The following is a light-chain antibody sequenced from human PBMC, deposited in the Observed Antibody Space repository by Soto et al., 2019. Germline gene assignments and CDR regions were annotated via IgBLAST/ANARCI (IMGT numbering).Light chain of an antibody. V-gene: IGKV3-15*01. CDR1: HSVSMM. CDR2: GAS. CDR3: QQYNSWPT. Sequence: RLLTQSLGRMSVSPVSRASLSCTASHSVSMMLAWYQQKPGQAPRLLIYGASTRATGIPARFSGSGSGTEFTLTISSLQSEDFAVYYCQQYNSWPTFGQGTKVDI. J-gene: IGKJ1*01.